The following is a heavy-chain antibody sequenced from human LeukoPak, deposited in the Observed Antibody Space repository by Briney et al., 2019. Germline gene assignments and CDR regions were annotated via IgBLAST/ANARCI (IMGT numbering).Heavy chain of an antibody. J-gene: IGHJ4*02. CDR1: GFTFSDHY. CDR2: LSNTGSDS. CDR3: ARGHWGLDY. V-gene: IGHV3-11*01. D-gene: IGHD7-27*01. Sequence: GGSLRLSCRAAGFTFSDHYMTWVRQAPGKGLEYISYLSNTGSDSFYADSVKGRFSISRDNAEKSLYLQMNDLRAEDTAVYYCARGHWGLDYWGQGTLVTVSS.